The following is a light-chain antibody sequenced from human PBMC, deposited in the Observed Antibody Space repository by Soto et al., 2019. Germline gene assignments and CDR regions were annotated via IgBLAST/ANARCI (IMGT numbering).Light chain of an antibody. V-gene: IGKV3-11*01. J-gene: IGKJ5*01. CDR1: QNIGTY. Sequence: EIVLTQSPATLALSAGERATLSCRASQNIGTYLAWYQQKPGQAPRLLIYGASSRATGIPDRFSGSGSGTDFTLTVSSLDPEDFALYYCQQRSNWPPEITFGQGTRLEIK. CDR3: QQRSNWPPEIT. CDR2: GAS.